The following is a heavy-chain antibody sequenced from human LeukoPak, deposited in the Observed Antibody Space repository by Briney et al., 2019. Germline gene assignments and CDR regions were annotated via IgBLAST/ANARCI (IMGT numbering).Heavy chain of an antibody. J-gene: IGHJ4*02. CDR2: IYYSGST. D-gene: IGHD3-22*01. CDR3: ASFFLDSSGPLPDY. CDR1: GGSISNYY. Sequence: SETLSLTCIVSGGSISNYYWSWIRQPPGKGLEWIGYIYYSGSTYYNPSLKSRVTISVDTSKNQFSLKLSSVTAADTAVYYCASFFLDSSGPLPDYWGQGTLVTVSS. V-gene: IGHV4-30-4*08.